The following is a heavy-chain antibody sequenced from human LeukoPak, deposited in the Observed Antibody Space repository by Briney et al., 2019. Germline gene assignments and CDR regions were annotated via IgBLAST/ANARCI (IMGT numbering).Heavy chain of an antibody. V-gene: IGHV1-46*01. CDR1: GYTFTSYY. Sequence: ASVKVSCKASGYTFTSYYMHWVRQAPGQGLEWMGIINPSGGSTSYAQKFQGRVTMTRDTSTSTVYMELSSLRSEDTAVYYCATDLSGGDYYDFPWGQGTLVTVSS. CDR3: ATDLSGGDYYDFP. J-gene: IGHJ5*02. D-gene: IGHD3-22*01. CDR2: INPSGGST.